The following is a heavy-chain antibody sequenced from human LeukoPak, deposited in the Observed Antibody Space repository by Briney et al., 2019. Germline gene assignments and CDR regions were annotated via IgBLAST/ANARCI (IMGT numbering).Heavy chain of an antibody. V-gene: IGHV3-30*04. J-gene: IGHJ5*02. CDR2: ISYDGSNK. CDR3: ARDLLNKDYGDFPNWFDP. Sequence: GGSLRLSCAASGFTSSSYAMHWVREAPGKGLEWVAVISYDGSNKYYADSVKGRFTISRDNSKNTLYLQMNSLRAEDTAVYYCARDLLNKDYGDFPNWFDPWGQGTLVTVSS. CDR1: GFTSSSYA. D-gene: IGHD4-17*01.